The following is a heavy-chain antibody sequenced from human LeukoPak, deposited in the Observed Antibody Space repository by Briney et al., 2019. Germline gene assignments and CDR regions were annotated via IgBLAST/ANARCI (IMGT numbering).Heavy chain of an antibody. Sequence: SETLSLTCTVSGGSLSSGGHLWSWIRQHPEKGLEWIAYINHNGNSYDNPSLRGRVSISVDTSKNQFSLKLTSVTAADTAVYFCARDGRSGYYTGWLDSWGQGTLVTVSS. CDR3: ARDGRSGYYTGWLDS. V-gene: IGHV4-31*03. D-gene: IGHD3-3*01. CDR1: GGSLSSGGHL. J-gene: IGHJ5*01. CDR2: INHNGNS.